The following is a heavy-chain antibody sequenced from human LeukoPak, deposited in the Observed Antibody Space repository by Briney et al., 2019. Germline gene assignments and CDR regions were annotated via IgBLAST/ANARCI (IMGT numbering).Heavy chain of an antibody. CDR2: IYYSGST. V-gene: IGHV4-39*07. CDR1: GGSISSSSYY. Sequence: SETLSLTCTVSGGSISSSSYYWGWIRQPPGKGLEWIGSIYYSGSTYYNPPLKSRVTISVDTSKNQFSLKLSSVTAADTAVYYCARVHYDFWSSDYYFDYWGQGTLVTVSS. CDR3: ARVHYDFWSSDYYFDY. J-gene: IGHJ4*02. D-gene: IGHD3-3*01.